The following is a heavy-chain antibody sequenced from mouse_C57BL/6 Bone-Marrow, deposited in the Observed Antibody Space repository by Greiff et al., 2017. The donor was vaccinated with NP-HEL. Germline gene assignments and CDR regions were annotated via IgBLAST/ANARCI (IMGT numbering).Heavy chain of an antibody. Sequence: EVQLQQSGPELVKPGASVKISCKASGYTFPDYYMNWVKQSHGKSLEWIGDINPNNGGTSYNQKFKGKATLTVDKSSSTAYMELRSLTSEDSAVYYCARWLLLDYWGQGTTLTVSS. D-gene: IGHD2-3*01. CDR2: INPNNGGT. V-gene: IGHV1-26*01. J-gene: IGHJ2*01. CDR3: ARWLLLDY. CDR1: GYTFPDYY.